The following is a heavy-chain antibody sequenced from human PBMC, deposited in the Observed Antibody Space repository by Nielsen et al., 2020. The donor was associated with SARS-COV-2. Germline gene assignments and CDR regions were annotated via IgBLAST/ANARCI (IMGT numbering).Heavy chain of an antibody. CDR1: GYSFSTYW. CDR2: VYPDDSDT. Sequence: GESLKISCKGSGYSFSTYWIVWVRQMPGKGLAWMGMVYPDDSDTRYSPSFQGQVTISVAKSIRTAFLQWNSLKASDTAMYYCARRSIGDTNWLDPWGQGTLVTVSS. V-gene: IGHV5-51*01. D-gene: IGHD3-16*01. J-gene: IGHJ5*02. CDR3: ARRSIGDTNWLDP.